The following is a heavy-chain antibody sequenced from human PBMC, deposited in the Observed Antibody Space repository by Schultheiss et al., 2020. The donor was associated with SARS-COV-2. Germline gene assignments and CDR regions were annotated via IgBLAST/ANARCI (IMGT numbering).Heavy chain of an antibody. Sequence: GGSLRLSCTASGFTFGDYAMSWVRQAPGKGLEWVGFIRSKAYGGTTEYAASVKGRFTISRDDSKSIAYLQMNSLKTEDTAVYYCTSPYYYDSRPGVLGAFDIWGQGTMVTVSS. CDR3: TSPYYYDSRPGVLGAFDI. D-gene: IGHD3-22*01. V-gene: IGHV3-49*04. CDR2: IRSKAYGGTT. J-gene: IGHJ3*02. CDR1: GFTFGDYA.